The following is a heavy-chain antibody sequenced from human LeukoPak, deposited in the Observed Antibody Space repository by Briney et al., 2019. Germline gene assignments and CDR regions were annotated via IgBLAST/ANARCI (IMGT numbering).Heavy chain of an antibody. V-gene: IGHV1-3*01. J-gene: IGHJ4*02. CDR1: GYTFTSYA. Sequence: ASVKVSCKASGYTFTSYAMHWVRQAPGQRLEWMGWINAGNGNTKYSQKFQGRVTITRDTSASTAYMELSSLRSEDTAVYYCAREREAYSSSSYFDYWGQGTLVTVSS. CDR3: AREREAYSSSSYFDY. D-gene: IGHD6-6*01. CDR2: INAGNGNT.